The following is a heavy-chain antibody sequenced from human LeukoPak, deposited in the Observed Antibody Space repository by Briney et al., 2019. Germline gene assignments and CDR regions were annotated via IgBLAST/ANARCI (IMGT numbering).Heavy chain of an antibody. J-gene: IGHJ4*02. CDR2: MNPKSGNT. CDR1: GYTFTSYD. D-gene: IGHD6-6*01. CDR3: ARGQMAGIAARRDFDY. Sequence: ASVKVSCKASGYTFTSYDINWVRQATGQGLEWMGWMNPKSGNTGYAQKFQGRVTMTRNTSISTAYMELSSLRSEDTAVYYCARGQMAGIAARRDFDYWGQGTLVTVSS. V-gene: IGHV1-8*01.